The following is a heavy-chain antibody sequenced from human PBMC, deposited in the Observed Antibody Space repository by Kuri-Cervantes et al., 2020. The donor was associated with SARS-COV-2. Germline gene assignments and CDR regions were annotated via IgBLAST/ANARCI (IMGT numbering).Heavy chain of an antibody. Sequence: GESLKISCAASGFTFSSYSMNWVRQAPGKGLEWVSSISSSSSYIYYADSVKGRFTISRDNAKNSLYLQMNSLRAVDTAVYYCARDLRLGKSLDYWGQGTLVTVSS. CDR2: ISSSSSYI. V-gene: IGHV3-21*01. CDR3: ARDLRLGKSLDY. J-gene: IGHJ4*02. CDR1: GFTFSSYS. D-gene: IGHD7-27*01.